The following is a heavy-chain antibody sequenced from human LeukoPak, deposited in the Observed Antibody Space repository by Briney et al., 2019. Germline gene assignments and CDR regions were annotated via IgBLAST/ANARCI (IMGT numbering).Heavy chain of an antibody. V-gene: IGHV3-23*01. CDR3: ARQLGYCSDGSCYFDY. Sequence: GGSLRLSCAASGFTFSNYAMRRVRQAQGRGLGWVSAISTSGGNTYYADSVKGRFTISRDNSRNTLSLQMNSLRAEDTAIYYCARQLGYCSDGSCYFDYWGQGILVTVSS. D-gene: IGHD2-15*01. CDR2: ISTSGGNT. J-gene: IGHJ4*02. CDR1: GFTFSNYA.